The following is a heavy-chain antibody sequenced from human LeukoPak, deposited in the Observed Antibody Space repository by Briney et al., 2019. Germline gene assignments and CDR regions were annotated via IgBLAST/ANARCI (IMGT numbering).Heavy chain of an antibody. D-gene: IGHD5-24*01. CDR2: ISSSSSPI. J-gene: IGHJ3*02. CDR3: ARDGRDGYNRAPGAFDI. V-gene: IGHV3-48*02. Sequence: GGSLRLSCAASGFTFSSYNVNWVRQAPGKGLEWVSYISSSSSPIYYADSVKGRFTISRDNAKNLLYLQMNSLGDEDTAVYYCARDGRDGYNRAPGAFDIWGQGTMVTVSS. CDR1: GFTFSSYN.